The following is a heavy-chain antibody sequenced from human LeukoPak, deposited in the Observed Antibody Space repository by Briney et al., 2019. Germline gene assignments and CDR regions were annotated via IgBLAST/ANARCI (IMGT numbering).Heavy chain of an antibody. J-gene: IGHJ4*02. V-gene: IGHV5-51*01. CDR1: GYRFTNYW. CDR3: ARRRDGYNYVGTDY. CDR2: IYPGDSDI. Sequence: GESLKISCKGSGYRFTNYWIGWVRQMPGKGLEWMGIIYPGDSDIRYSPSFQGQVTISADKSINTAYLQWSSLKASDTAMYYRARRRDGYNYVGTDYWGQGTLVTVSS. D-gene: IGHD5-24*01.